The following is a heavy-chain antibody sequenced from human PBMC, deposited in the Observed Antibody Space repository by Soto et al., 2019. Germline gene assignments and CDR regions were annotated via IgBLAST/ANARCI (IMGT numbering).Heavy chain of an antibody. J-gene: IGHJ6*02. V-gene: IGHV4-31*03. CDR2: IYYSGST. Sequence: SETLSLTCTVSGGSISSGGYYWSWIRQHPGKGLEWIGYIYYSGSTYYNPSLKSRVTISVDTSKNQFSLKLSSVTAADTAVYYCARAPTSSSAAIIYYYYYGMDVWGQGTTVTVSS. CDR3: ARAPTSSSAAIIYYYYYGMDV. CDR1: GGSISSGGYY. D-gene: IGHD2-2*01.